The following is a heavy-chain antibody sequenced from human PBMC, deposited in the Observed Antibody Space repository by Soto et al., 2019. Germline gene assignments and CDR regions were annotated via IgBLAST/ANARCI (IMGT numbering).Heavy chain of an antibody. CDR3: ARDEYYGSYEYAFDI. CDR2: IIPIFGTA. V-gene: IGHV1-69*12. CDR1: GGTFSSYA. D-gene: IGHD4-4*01. J-gene: IGHJ3*02. Sequence: QVQLVQSGAEVKKPGSSVKVSCKASGGTFSSYAISWVRQAPGQGLEWMGGIIPIFGTANYAQKFQGRVTITADECTSTAYMELSSLTSEDTSVYYCARDEYYGSYEYAFDIWGQGTMVTVSS.